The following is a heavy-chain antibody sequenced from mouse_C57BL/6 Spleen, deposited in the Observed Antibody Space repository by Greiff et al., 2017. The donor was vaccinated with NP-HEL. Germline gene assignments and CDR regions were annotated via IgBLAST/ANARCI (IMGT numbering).Heavy chain of an antibody. J-gene: IGHJ2*01. CDR1: GYAFSSYW. CDR3: AGVYGSTSFDY. CDR2: IYPGDGDT. Sequence: VQLQQSGAELVKPGASVKISCKASGYAFSSYWMNWVKQRPGQGLEWIGQIYPGDGDTNYNGKFKGKATLTADKSSSTAYMQLSSLTSEESAVYYDAGVYGSTSFDYWGQGTTLTVSS. D-gene: IGHD1-1*01. V-gene: IGHV1-80*01.